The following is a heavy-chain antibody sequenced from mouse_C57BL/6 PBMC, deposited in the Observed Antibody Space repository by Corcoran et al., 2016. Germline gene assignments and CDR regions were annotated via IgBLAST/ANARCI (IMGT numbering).Heavy chain of an antibody. CDR2: ISYDGSN. D-gene: IGHD1-2*01. J-gene: IGHJ2*01. Sequence: DVQLQESGPGLVKPSQSLSLTCSVTGYSITSGYYWNWIRQFPGNKLEWMGYISYDGSNNYNPSLKNRISITRDTSKNQFFLKLNSVTTEDTATYYCAKGCCTTADYFDYWGQGTTLTVSS. CDR3: AKGCCTTADYFDY. V-gene: IGHV3-6*01. CDR1: GYSITSGYY.